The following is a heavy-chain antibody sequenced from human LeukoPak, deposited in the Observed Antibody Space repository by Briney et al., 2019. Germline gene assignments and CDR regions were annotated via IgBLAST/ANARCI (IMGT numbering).Heavy chain of an antibody. CDR3: ARRSPYSTGWPSYFDY. CDR2: IYRSGTT. D-gene: IGHD6-19*01. Sequence: SETLSLTCAVSGGSISSTNWWSWVRQPPGKGLEWIGEIYRSGTTNYKPSLKSRVTISLDKSRNHFSLKLTSVTAADSAVYYCARRSPYSTGWPSYFDYWGQGALVTVSS. V-gene: IGHV4-4*02. CDR1: GGSISSTNW. J-gene: IGHJ4*02.